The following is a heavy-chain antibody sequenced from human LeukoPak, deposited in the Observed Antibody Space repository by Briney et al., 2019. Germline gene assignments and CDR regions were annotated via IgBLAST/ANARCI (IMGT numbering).Heavy chain of an antibody. Sequence: SETLSLTCTVSGGSISSSSYYWGWIRQPPGKGLEWIGSIYYSGSTYYNPSLKSRVTISVDTSKNQFSLKLSSVTAADTAVYYCARQGPFDYWGQETLVTVSS. CDR1: GGSISSSSYY. V-gene: IGHV4-39*01. CDR2: IYYSGST. J-gene: IGHJ4*02. CDR3: ARQGPFDY.